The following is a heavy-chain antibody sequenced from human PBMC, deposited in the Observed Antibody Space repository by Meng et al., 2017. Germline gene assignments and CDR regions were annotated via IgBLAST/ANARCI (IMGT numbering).Heavy chain of an antibody. D-gene: IGHD4-17*01. J-gene: IGHJ5*02. CDR1: GGSISSYY. Sequence: GQLQGSGPGLVKPSETLSLTCTVSGGSISSYYWSWIRQPPGKGLEWIGYIYYSGSTNYNPSLKSRVTISVDTSKNQFSLKLSSVTAADTAVYYCARDRRDGDAWYNWFDPWGQGTLVTVSS. V-gene: IGHV4-59*01. CDR2: IYYSGST. CDR3: ARDRRDGDAWYNWFDP.